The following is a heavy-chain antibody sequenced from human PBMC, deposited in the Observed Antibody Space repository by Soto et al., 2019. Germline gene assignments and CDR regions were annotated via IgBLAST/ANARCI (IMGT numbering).Heavy chain of an antibody. CDR1: GGSFSGYY. D-gene: IGHD3-22*01. Sequence: TRSLACAVCGGSFSGYYWSWIRQPPGKGLEWIGEINHSGSTNYNPSLKSRVTISVDTSKNQFSLKLSSVTAADTAVYYCARGDYYESSGYSGLPLGLYYGMDVWGQGATVTVP. J-gene: IGHJ6*02. V-gene: IGHV4-34*01. CDR2: INHSGST. CDR3: ARGDYYESSGYSGLPLGLYYGMDV.